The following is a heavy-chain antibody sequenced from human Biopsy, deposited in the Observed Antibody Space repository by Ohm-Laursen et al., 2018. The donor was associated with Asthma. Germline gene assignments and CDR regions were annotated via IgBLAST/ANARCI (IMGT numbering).Heavy chain of an antibody. CDR3: ARGPEWSGLDI. J-gene: IGHJ6*02. CDR2: SDHRGNT. CDR1: GLSSSGYY. Sequence: SDTLSLTCSMYGLSSSGYYWTWIRQPPGKGLEWIGESDHRGNTNINPTLKSRVTISKDKSANEFPLKMRSVTAADTAIYYCARGPEWSGLDIWGQGTTVTVSS. D-gene: IGHD3-3*01. V-gene: IGHV4-34*01.